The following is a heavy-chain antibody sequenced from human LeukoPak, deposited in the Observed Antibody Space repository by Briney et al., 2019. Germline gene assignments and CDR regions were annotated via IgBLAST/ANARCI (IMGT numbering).Heavy chain of an antibody. CDR1: GFTFSSYG. Sequence: PGGSLRLSCAASGFTFSSYGMHWVRQAPGKGLEWVAVTSYDGSNKYYADSVKGRFTISRDNSKNTLYLQMNSLRAEDTAVYYCAKDLWYSSSSFDYWGQGTLVTVSS. CDR3: AKDLWYSSSSFDY. V-gene: IGHV3-30*18. D-gene: IGHD6-6*01. CDR2: TSYDGSNK. J-gene: IGHJ4*02.